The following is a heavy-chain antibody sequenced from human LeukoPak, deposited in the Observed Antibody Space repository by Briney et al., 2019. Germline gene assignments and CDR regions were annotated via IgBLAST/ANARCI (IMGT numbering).Heavy chain of an antibody. CDR1: GGSISSSSYY. D-gene: IGHD5-18*01. Sequence: SETLSLTCTVSGGSISSSSYYWGWIRQPPGTGLEWIGSIYYSGSTYYNPSLKSRVTISVDTSKNQFSLKLSSVTAADTAVYYCARHFDTAMTDYYYMDVWGKGTTVTVSS. J-gene: IGHJ6*03. CDR2: IYYSGST. V-gene: IGHV4-39*01. CDR3: ARHFDTAMTDYYYMDV.